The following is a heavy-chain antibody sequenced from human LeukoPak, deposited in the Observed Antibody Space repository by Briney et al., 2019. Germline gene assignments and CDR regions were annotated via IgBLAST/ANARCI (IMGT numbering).Heavy chain of an antibody. CDR1: GGSFSGYY. CDR3: ARGLDTYYYDSSGLPGY. J-gene: IGHJ4*02. V-gene: IGHV4-34*01. D-gene: IGHD3-22*01. CDR2: INHSGST. Sequence: SETLSLTCAVYGGSFSGYYWSWIRQPPGKGLEWIGEINHSGSTNYNPSLKSRVTISVDTSKNQFSLKLSSVTAADTAVYYCARGLDTYYYDSSGLPGYWGQGTLVTVSS.